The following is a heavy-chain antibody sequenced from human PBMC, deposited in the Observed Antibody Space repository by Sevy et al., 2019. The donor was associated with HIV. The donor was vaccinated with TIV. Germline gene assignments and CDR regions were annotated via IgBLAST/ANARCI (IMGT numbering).Heavy chain of an antibody. J-gene: IGHJ6*02. Sequence: GGSLRLSCAASGFTFSSYSINWVRQAPGKGLGWVSSISTSSSYIYYAESVKGRFTISRDNARNSVYLQVNSLRAEDTAVYSCARAGTTGMTYYYYGMDVWFQGTTVTVSS. CDR2: ISTSSSYI. CDR1: GFTFSSYS. V-gene: IGHV3-21*01. D-gene: IGHD1-1*01. CDR3: ARAGTTGMTYYYYGMDV.